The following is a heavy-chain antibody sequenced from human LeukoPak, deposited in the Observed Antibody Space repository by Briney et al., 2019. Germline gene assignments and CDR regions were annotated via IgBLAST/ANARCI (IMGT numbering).Heavy chain of an antibody. CDR1: GGSLSNYY. V-gene: IGHV4-59*01. D-gene: IGHD2-15*01. CDR2: IYYSGST. Sequence: SETLSLTCTVSGGSLSNYYWSWIRQPPGKGLEWIADIYYSGSTNYNPSLKSRVTISVDTSKNQFSLKLSSVTAADTAVYYCARLECSGGSCYSHYYYYMDVWGIGTTVTVSS. CDR3: ARLECSGGSCYSHYYYYMDV. J-gene: IGHJ6*03.